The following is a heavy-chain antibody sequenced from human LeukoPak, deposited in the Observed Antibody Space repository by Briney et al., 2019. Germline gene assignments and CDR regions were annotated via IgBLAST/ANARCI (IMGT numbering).Heavy chain of an antibody. D-gene: IGHD6-19*01. CDR2: ISSNGGST. Sequence: PGGSLRLSCAASGFTFSSYAMHWVRQAPGKGLEYVSAISSNGGSTYYANSVKGRFTISRDKSKNTLYLQMGSLRAEDMAVYYCARARYSSVGFDYWGQGTLVTVSS. CDR3: ARARYSSVGFDY. CDR1: GFTFSSYA. V-gene: IGHV3-64*01. J-gene: IGHJ4*02.